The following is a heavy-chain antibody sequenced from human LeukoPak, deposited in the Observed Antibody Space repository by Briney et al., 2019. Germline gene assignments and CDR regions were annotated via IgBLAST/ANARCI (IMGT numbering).Heavy chain of an antibody. D-gene: IGHD3-10*01. CDR3: ARDLESMVRGVIGY. CDR2: ISAYNGNT. V-gene: IGHV1-18*01. J-gene: IGHJ4*02. Sequence: ASVKVSCKASGYTFTSYGISWVRQAPGQGLEWMGWISAYNGNTNYVQKLQGRVTMTTDTSTSTAYMELRSLRSDDTAVYYCARDLESMVRGVIGYWGQGTLVTVSS. CDR1: GYTFTSYG.